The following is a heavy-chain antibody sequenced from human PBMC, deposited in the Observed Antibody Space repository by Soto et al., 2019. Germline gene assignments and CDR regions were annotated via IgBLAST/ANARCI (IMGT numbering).Heavy chain of an antibody. V-gene: IGHV1-18*04. CDR2: ISAYNGNT. J-gene: IGHJ4*02. D-gene: IGHD3-3*02. Sequence: QVQLVQSGAVVRKPGASVKVSCRGSGYTFGNFGISWLREAPGQGLEWMGWISAYNGNTHYAQRLQGRVTLTTDTSRSTGYMELRSLTPDDTAVYFCARDVPATAAFLWDFWGQGTLVTVCS. CDR1: GYTFGNFG. CDR3: ARDVPATAAFLWDF.